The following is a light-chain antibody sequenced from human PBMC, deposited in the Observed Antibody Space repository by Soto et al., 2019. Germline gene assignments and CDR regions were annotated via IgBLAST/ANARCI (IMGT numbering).Light chain of an antibody. CDR1: NIGSKI. Sequence: SYELTQQPSVSVAPGQTARITCGGNNIGSKIVHWYQQKPGQAPVVVVYDDRDRPSGIPERFSGSNSGNTASLTISGLQAEDEADYYCTSFSSSTSLYVFGTGTKVTVL. CDR3: TSFSSSTSLYV. V-gene: IGLV3-21*02. J-gene: IGLJ1*01. CDR2: DDR.